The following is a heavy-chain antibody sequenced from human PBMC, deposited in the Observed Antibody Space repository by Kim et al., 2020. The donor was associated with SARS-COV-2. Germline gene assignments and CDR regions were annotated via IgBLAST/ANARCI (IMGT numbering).Heavy chain of an antibody. D-gene: IGHD1-26*01. CDR3: ARGGGLRIVGVSFEY. J-gene: IGHJ4*02. V-gene: IGHV3-43D*03. Sequence: DSVKGRFTISRDNSKNSLYLQMGSLRAADTAFYYCARGGGLRIVGVSFEYWGQGTLVTVSS.